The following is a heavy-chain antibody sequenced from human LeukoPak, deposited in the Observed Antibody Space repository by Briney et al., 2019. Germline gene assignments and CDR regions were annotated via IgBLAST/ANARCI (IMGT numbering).Heavy chain of an antibody. V-gene: IGHV3-48*02. CDR3: ARDLAVSDY. J-gene: IGHJ4*02. Sequence: PGGSLRLSCAASGFTFSSYSMNWVRQAPGEGLEWVSYISSISSTIYYADSGQGRFTISRDNAKNSLYLQMNSLRDEDTAMYYCARDLAVSDYWGQGTLVTVSS. CDR1: GFTFSSYS. CDR2: ISSISSTI.